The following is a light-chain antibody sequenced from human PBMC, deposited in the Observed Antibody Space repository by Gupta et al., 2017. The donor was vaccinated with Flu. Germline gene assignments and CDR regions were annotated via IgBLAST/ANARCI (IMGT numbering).Light chain of an antibody. V-gene: IGLV2-8*01. CDR2: EVI. CDR3: SSDAGSNNLV. J-gene: IGLJ2*01. Sequence: SVTISCTGTSSDVGGYNYVSWYQQHPGKAPKLMIYEVIKRPSGVPDRFSGSKSGNTASLTVSGLQAEEEADYYCSSDAGSNNLVFGGGTKLTVL. CDR1: SSDVGGYNY.